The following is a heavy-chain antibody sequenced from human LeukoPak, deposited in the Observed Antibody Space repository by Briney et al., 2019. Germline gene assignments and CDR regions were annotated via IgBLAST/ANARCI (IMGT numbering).Heavy chain of an antibody. CDR2: IKQDGSEI. CDR1: GFTFSTYW. J-gene: IGHJ4*02. Sequence: GGSLRLSCAASGFTFSTYWMSWVRQSPEKGLEWVANIKQDGSEIYYVDSVKGRFTFSRDNSKNTLYLQMNSLRAEDTAVYYCAKSRDFDSVVVTAFDYWGRGTLVTVSS. CDR3: AKSRDFDSVVVTAFDY. D-gene: IGHD2-21*02. V-gene: IGHV3-7*03.